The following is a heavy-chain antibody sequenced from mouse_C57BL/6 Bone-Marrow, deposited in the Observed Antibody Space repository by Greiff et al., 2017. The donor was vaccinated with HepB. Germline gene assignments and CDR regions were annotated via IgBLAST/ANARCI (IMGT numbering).Heavy chain of an antibody. J-gene: IGHJ4*01. CDR1: GYTFTSYW. CDR3: TREYDYDVGHYAMDY. V-gene: IGHV1-5*01. CDR2: IYPGNSDT. Sequence: VQLQQSGTVLARPGASVKMSCKTSGYTFTSYWMHWVKQRPGQGLEWIGAIYPGNSDTSYNQKFKGKAKLTAVTSASTAYMELSSLTNEDSAVYYCTREYDYDVGHYAMDYWGQGTSVTVSS. D-gene: IGHD2-4*01.